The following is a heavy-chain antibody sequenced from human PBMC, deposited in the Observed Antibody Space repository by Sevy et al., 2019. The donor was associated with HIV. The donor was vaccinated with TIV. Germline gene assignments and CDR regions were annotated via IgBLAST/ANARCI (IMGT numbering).Heavy chain of an antibody. V-gene: IGHV1-18*01. CDR3: SRDKMVNTDNYFDY. CDR1: GYSFTTYG. J-gene: IGHJ4*02. Sequence: GAVKVSCKASGYSFTTYGISWVRQAPGQGLEWTGWISGYNRKTNHAQELQGRVTMTTDTSTSTAYLELRGLRSDDTAVYYCSRDKMVNTDNYFDYWGQGTLVNVSS. D-gene: IGHD2-8*01. CDR2: ISGYNRKT.